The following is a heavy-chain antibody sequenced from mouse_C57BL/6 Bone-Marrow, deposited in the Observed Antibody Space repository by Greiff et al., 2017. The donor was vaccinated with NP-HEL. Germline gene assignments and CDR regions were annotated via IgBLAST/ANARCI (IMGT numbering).Heavy chain of an antibody. CDR3: ARLYDYGYFDV. CDR2: SSGGGGNT. J-gene: IGHJ1*03. Sequence: EVQVVESGGGLVKPGGSLKLSCAASGFTFSSYTMSWVRQTPEKRLEWVATSSGGGGNTYYPDSVKGRFTISRDNAKNTLYLQMCSLRSEDTAMYYCARLYDYGYFDVWGTGTTVTVSS. CDR1: GFTFSSYT. D-gene: IGHD2-3*01. V-gene: IGHV5-9*04.